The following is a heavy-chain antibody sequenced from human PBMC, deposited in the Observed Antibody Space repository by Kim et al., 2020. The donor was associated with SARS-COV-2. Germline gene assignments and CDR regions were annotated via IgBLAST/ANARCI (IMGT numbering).Heavy chain of an antibody. CDR2: IRSKANSYAT. V-gene: IGHV3-73*01. CDR3: MGVLGAMVNY. CDR1: GFTFSGSA. J-gene: IGHJ4*02. D-gene: IGHD5-18*01. Sequence: GGSLRLSCAASGFTFSGSAMHWVRQASGKGLEWVGRIRSKANSYATAYAASVKGRFTISRDDSKNTAYLQMNSLKTEDTAVYYCMGVLGAMVNYWGQGTLVTVSS.